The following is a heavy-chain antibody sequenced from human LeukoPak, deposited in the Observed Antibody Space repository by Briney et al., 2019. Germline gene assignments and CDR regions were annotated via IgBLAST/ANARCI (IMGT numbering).Heavy chain of an antibody. CDR2: INHSGST. J-gene: IGHJ3*02. CDR3: AREETRYDYVWGSSGAFDI. V-gene: IGHV4-34*01. D-gene: IGHD3-16*01. Sequence: SETLSLTCAVYGGSFSGYYWSWIRQPPGKGLEWIGEINHSGSTNYNPSLKSRVTISVDTSKNQFSLQLNSVTPEDTAVYYCAREETRYDYVWGSSGAFDIWGQGTMVTVSS. CDR1: GGSFSGYY.